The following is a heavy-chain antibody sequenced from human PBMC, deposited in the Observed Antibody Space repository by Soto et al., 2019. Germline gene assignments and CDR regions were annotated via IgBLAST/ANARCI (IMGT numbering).Heavy chain of an antibody. CDR3: ARDPVSYVANEGTVFDYCSTMDC. CDR1: GFTFNIHG. D-gene: IGHD3-10*02. J-gene: IGHJ6*04. V-gene: IGHV3-33*01. CDR2: IYYDGSDK. Sequence: QVQLVESGGGVVQPGRSLRLSCAASGFTFNIHGMHWVRQAPGKGLEWVAVIYYDGSDKYYADSVKGRFTISRDNSKNTLYLELNSLRADDTGGYCCARDPVSYVANEGTVFDYCSTMDCWGSGTTVTVAS.